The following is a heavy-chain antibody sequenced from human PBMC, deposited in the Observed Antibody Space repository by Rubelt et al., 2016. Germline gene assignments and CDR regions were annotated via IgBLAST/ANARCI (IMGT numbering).Heavy chain of an antibody. V-gene: IGHV1-18*01. CDR2: ISAYNGNT. D-gene: IGHD2-2*02. Sequence: ISAYNGNTNYAQKLQGRVTMTTDTSTSTAYMELRSLRSDDTAVYYCARWKGKYCSSTSCYINWFDPWGQGTLVTVSS. CDR3: ARWKGKYCSSTSCYINWFDP. J-gene: IGHJ5*02.